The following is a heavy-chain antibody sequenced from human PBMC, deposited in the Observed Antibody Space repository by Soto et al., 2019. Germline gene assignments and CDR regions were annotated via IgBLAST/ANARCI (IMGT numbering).Heavy chain of an antibody. CDR2: IYYSGST. CDR3: ARSYTCYYDSSGYYLDY. J-gene: IGHJ4*02. Sequence: PSETLSLTCTVSGGSISTYYWSWIRQPPGKGLEWIGYIYYSGSTNYNPSLKSRVTISVDTSKNQFSLKLSSVTAADTAVYYCARSYTCYYDSSGYYLDYWGQGTLVTVSS. D-gene: IGHD3-22*01. CDR1: GGSISTYY. V-gene: IGHV4-59*01.